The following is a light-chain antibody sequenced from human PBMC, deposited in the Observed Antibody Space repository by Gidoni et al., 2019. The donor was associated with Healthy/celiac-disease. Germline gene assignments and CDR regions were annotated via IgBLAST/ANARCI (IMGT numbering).Light chain of an antibody. CDR1: QGISNY. J-gene: IGKJ3*01. CDR2: AAS. V-gene: IGKV1-27*01. Sequence: DIQMNQSPSSLSASVGDRVTITCRASQGISNYLAWYQQKPGKVPQLLIYAASTLQSGVPSRFSCLGSGTAFTLPILSLQPEDVATYYCQKYNSAPRVTFGPXTKVDIK. CDR3: QKYNSAPRVT.